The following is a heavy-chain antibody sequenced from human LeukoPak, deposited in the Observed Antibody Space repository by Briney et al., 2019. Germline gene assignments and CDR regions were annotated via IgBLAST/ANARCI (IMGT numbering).Heavy chain of an antibody. CDR1: GYTSTSYG. V-gene: IGHV1-18*01. CDR3: AIASGFPPRYYFDY. J-gene: IGHJ4*02. CDR2: ISAYNGNT. Sequence: GASVKVSCKASGYTSTSYGISWVRQAPGQGLEWMGWISAYNGNTNYAQKLQGRVTMTTDTSTSTAYMELRSLRSDDTAVYYCAIASGFPPRYYFDYWGQGTLVTVSS.